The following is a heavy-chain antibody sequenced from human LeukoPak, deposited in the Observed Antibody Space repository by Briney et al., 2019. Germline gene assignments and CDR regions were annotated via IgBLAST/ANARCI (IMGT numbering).Heavy chain of an antibody. Sequence: GGSLRLSCAASGFTFSSYAMSLVRQAPGKGLEWVSAISGSDGRTYYADSVRGRFTIARDNFRSTLYVQLNSLRAEDTAVYYCVRDKRFPDDVFDIWGQGTMVTVSS. CDR3: VRDKRFPDDVFDI. CDR1: GFTFSSYA. J-gene: IGHJ3*02. CDR2: ISGSDGRT. V-gene: IGHV3-23*01. D-gene: IGHD3-10*01.